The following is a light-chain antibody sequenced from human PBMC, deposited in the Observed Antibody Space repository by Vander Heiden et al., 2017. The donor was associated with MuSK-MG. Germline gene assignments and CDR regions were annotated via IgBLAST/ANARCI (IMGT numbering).Light chain of an antibody. CDR2: DAS. V-gene: IGKV3-11*01. CDR1: QSVSSY. CDR3: QQHSNWPPWT. J-gene: IGKJ2*02. Sequence: EIVLTQSPATLSLSPGERATLSCRASQSVSSYLAWYQQKPGQAPRLLIYDASNRATGIPARFSGSGYGTDFTLTISSLEPEDFAVYCCQQHSNWPPWTFGQGTKLEIK.